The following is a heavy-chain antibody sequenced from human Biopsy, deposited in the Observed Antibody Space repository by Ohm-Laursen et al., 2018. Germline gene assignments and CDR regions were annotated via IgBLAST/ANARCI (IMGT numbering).Heavy chain of an antibody. V-gene: IGHV4-39*02. J-gene: IGHJ5*02. D-gene: IGHD3-22*01. CDR2: IFYRGST. CDR1: GGPISNNNYY. CDR3: ARDYDTSGYYYVS. Sequence: SQTLSLTCTVSGGPISNNNYYWGWIRQPPGKGLEWIGSIFYRGSTHYKPSLKSRVNISVDTSKNHFSLKLNSVTAADTAVYYCARDYDTSGYYYVSWGQGTLVTVSS.